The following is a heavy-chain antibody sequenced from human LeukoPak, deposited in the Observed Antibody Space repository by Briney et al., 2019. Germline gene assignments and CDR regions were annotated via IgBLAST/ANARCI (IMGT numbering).Heavy chain of an antibody. CDR3: ARIRDGYNDAYDI. J-gene: IGHJ3*02. Sequence: ASVKVSCKASGYTFTNYYIHWVRQAPGQGLEWMGLINPGGDNTDYAQNFQGRATMTRDTSTSTVYMGLGSLRSEDTAVYYCARIRDGYNDAYDIWGQGTMVTVSS. D-gene: IGHD5-24*01. CDR1: GYTFTNYY. V-gene: IGHV1-46*01. CDR2: INPGGDNT.